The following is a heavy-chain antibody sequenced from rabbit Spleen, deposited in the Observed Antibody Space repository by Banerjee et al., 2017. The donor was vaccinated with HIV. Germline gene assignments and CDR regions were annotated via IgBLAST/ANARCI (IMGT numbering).Heavy chain of an antibody. D-gene: IGHD3-1*01. CDR3: VRDTWNFNL. V-gene: IGHV1S29*01. CDR2: ISTFGSA. CDR1: GFSLSTNE. J-gene: IGHJ4*01. Sequence: QQQLKETGGGLVQPGGSLTLSCKASGFSLSTNEFNWVRQAPGKGLEYIGWISTFGSAYYASWVNGRFTISRHNAQNTLYLQLNSLTAADTATYFCVRDTWNFNLWGQGTLVTVS.